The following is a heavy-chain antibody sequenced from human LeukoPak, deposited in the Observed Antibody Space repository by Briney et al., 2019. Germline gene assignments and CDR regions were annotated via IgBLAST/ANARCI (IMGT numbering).Heavy chain of an antibody. Sequence: PSETLSLTCAVYGGSFSGYYWSWIRQPPGKGLEWIGEINHSGSTNYNPSLKSRVTISVDTSKNQFSLKLSSVTAADTAVYYCAGRNYGDTPLEAFDIWGQGTMVTVSS. D-gene: IGHD4-17*01. J-gene: IGHJ3*02. CDR1: GGSFSGYY. CDR3: AGRNYGDTPLEAFDI. CDR2: INHSGST. V-gene: IGHV4-34*01.